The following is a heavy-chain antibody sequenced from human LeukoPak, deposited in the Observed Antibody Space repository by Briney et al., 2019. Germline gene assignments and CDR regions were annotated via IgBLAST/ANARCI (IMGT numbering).Heavy chain of an antibody. D-gene: IGHD2-21*01. Sequence: GGSLRLFCGSSGFTFDDYGMRWVRQAPGKGLEWVSGITWNGGSRGCADSEKGRSTISRNNAKNSLCLQMSSLRAEDTALYYCAREFRYYYMDVWGKGTTVTVSS. J-gene: IGHJ6*03. V-gene: IGHV3-20*04. CDR2: ITWNGGSR. CDR3: AREFRYYYMDV. CDR1: GFTFDDYG.